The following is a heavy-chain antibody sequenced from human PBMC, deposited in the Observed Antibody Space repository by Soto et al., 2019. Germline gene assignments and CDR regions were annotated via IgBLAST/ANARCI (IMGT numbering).Heavy chain of an antibody. D-gene: IGHD3-3*01. V-gene: IGHV3-23*01. J-gene: IGHJ4*02. CDR3: AKEGSSVLFGVVPFFDY. CDR2: ISGSGGST. Sequence: PGGSLRLSCAASGFTFSSSAMSWVRQAPGKGLEWVSAISGSGGSTYYADSVKGRFTISRDNSKNTLFLQMNSLRAEDTAVYYCAKEGSSVLFGVVPFFDYWGQGTLVTVSS. CDR1: GFTFSSSA.